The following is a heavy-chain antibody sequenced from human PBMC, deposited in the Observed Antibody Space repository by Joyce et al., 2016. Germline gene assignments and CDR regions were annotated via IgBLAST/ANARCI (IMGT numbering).Heavy chain of an antibody. D-gene: IGHD2-15*01. Sequence: ESGPGLVKPSETLSLTCTVSGASMSSGGYYWNWIRQAPGKGLEWIGTIYHSGSTYYNLSLKSRVTISVDTSKGQVPLNLRSVTAADTAVFYCARSTPHSTLLARWFDLWGQGTLVTVAS. CDR1: GASMSSGGYY. CDR2: IYHSGST. CDR3: ARSTPHSTLLARWFDL. J-gene: IGHJ5*02. V-gene: IGHV4-39*01.